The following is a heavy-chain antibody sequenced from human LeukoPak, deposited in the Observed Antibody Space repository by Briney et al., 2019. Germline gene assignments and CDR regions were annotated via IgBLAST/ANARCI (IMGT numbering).Heavy chain of an antibody. V-gene: IGHV3-21*01. J-gene: IGHJ3*02. D-gene: IGHD3-16*02. CDR2: ISSSSSYI. CDR3: AREQGGAISGLDAFDI. CDR1: GFTFSSYS. Sequence: GGSLRLSCAASGFTFSSYSMNWVRQAPGKGLEWVSSISSSSSYIYYADPVKGRFTISRDNAKNSLYLQMNSLRAEDTAVYYCAREQGGAISGLDAFDIWGQGTMVTVSS.